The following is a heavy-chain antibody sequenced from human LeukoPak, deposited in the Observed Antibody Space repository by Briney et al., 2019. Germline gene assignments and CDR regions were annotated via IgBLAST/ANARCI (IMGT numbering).Heavy chain of an antibody. CDR2: IYGGGST. CDR3: ASWPVGWYGEDS. CDR1: GFNFRAYW. V-gene: IGHV3-53*01. J-gene: IGHJ4*02. D-gene: IGHD6-19*01. Sequence: GGSLRLSCTTSGFNFRAYWMGWVRQAPGKGLEWVSVIYGGGSTYYADSVKGRFTISRDTPKNTLYLQMNSLRVEDTAVYYCASWPVGWYGEDSWGQGTLVTVSS.